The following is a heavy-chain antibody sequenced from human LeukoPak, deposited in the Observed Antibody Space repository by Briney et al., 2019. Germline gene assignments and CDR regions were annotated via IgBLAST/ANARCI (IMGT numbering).Heavy chain of an antibody. CDR3: ARDPVGGSTIFDS. D-gene: IGHD1-26*01. CDR1: GGSISTNYY. V-gene: IGHV4-31*03. Sequence: PSETLSLTCTVSGGSISTNYYWSWIRQHPGKGLEWIGYIHYTGSTYYNPSLKSRVTTSVDTSTNQFSLRLSSVTPEDTAVYFCARDPVGGSTIFDSWGQGTLVTVSS. J-gene: IGHJ4*02. CDR2: IHYTGST.